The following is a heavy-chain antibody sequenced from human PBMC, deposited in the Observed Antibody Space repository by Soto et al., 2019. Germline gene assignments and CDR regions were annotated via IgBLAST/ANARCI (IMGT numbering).Heavy chain of an antibody. J-gene: IGHJ4*02. CDR2: IKHKDEGETT. CDR1: GFTFSNAW. D-gene: IGHD6-13*01. Sequence: EVQLVESGGGLVKPGGSLRLSCAASGFTFSNAWLSWVRQAPGKGLEWVGRIKHKDEGETTDYAAPVKGRFTISREDSTNTLYLQMTSLRTEDTAIYSCSTRSYSVSWYPFDSWGQGTLVTVSS. CDR3: STRSYSVSWYPFDS. V-gene: IGHV3-15*05.